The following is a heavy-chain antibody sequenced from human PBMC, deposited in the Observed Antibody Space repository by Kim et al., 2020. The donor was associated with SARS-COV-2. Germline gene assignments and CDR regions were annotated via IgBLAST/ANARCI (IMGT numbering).Heavy chain of an antibody. D-gene: IGHD3-3*01. J-gene: IGHJ2*01. V-gene: IGHV4-34*01. Sequence: LNSRVTMSVDTSKIQFSLKLSSVTAADTAVYYCARGAITIFGVVSRYFDLWGRGTLVTVSS. CDR3: ARGAITIFGVVSRYFDL.